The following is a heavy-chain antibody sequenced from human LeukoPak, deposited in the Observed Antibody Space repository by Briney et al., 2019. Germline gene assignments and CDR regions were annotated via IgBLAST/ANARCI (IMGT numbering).Heavy chain of an antibody. Sequence: SVKVSCKASGGTFSSYAISWVRQAPGQGLEWMGGIIPIFGTANYAQKFQGRVTITTDESTSTAYMELSSLRSEDTAVYYCARAYYYDSSGYYGVSYYFDYWGQETLVTVSS. D-gene: IGHD3-22*01. V-gene: IGHV1-69*05. CDR1: GGTFSSYA. J-gene: IGHJ4*02. CDR3: ARAYYYDSSGYYGVSYYFDY. CDR2: IIPIFGTA.